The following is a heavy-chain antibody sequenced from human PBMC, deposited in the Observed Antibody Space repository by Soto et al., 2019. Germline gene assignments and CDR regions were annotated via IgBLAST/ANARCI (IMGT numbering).Heavy chain of an antibody. Sequence: EVQLVESGGGLVQPGGSRRASCAAPGFSFRNYAMNWVRQAPGKGLEWVSYISIGSGSIFYADSVKGRFTISRDDAKNSLYMQMNTLRDEDTAVYYCVRDDRWAFDFWGQGTMVTVSS. J-gene: IGHJ3*01. V-gene: IGHV3-48*02. CDR1: GFSFRNYA. CDR2: ISIGSGSI. D-gene: IGHD3-22*01. CDR3: VRDDRWAFDF.